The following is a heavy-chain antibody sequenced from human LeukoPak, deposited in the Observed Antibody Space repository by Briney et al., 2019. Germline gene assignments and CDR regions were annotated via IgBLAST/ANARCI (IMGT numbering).Heavy chain of an antibody. D-gene: IGHD6-19*01. Sequence: GGSLRLSCAASGFTFSSYGMHWVRQAPGKRLEWVAFIRYDGSNKYYADSVKGRFTISRDNSKNSLYLQMNSLRAEDTALYYCAKGYSSGWYENWFDPWGQGTLVTVSS. CDR3: AKGYSSGWYENWFDP. V-gene: IGHV3-30*02. J-gene: IGHJ5*02. CDR1: GFTFSSYG. CDR2: IRYDGSNK.